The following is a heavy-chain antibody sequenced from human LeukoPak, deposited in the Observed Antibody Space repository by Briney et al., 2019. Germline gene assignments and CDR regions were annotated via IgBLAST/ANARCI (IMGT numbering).Heavy chain of an antibody. CDR1: GYTFTSYG. Sequence: EASVKVSCKASGYTFTSYGINWVRQATGQGLEWMGWMNPNSGNTGYAQKFQGRVTITRNTSISTAYMELSSLRSEDTAVYYCARGSRQWLAYGGNNWFDPWGQGTLVTVSS. CDR2: MNPNSGNT. D-gene: IGHD6-19*01. J-gene: IGHJ5*02. V-gene: IGHV1-8*03. CDR3: ARGSRQWLAYGGNNWFDP.